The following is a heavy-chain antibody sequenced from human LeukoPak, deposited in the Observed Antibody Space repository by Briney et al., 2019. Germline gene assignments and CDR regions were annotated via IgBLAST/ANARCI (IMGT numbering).Heavy chain of an antibody. CDR1: GFSFTNYW. Sequence: GESLKISCKASGFSFTNYWIGWVRQMPGKGLEWMGIIYPGDSDTRYSPSFQGQVTILADKSSSTAYLQWRSLKASDTAMYYCAGHSFDTVDAFDVWGQGTIVIVSA. CDR3: AGHSFDTVDAFDV. V-gene: IGHV5-51*01. CDR2: IYPGDSDT. J-gene: IGHJ3*01. D-gene: IGHD2-2*02.